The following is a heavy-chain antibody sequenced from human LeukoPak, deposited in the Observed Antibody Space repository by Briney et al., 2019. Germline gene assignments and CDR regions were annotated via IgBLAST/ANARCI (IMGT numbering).Heavy chain of an antibody. CDR1: GYSISSGYY. J-gene: IGHJ4*02. Sequence: SETLSLTCTVSGYSISSGYYWSWIRQPPGKGLEWIGEINHSGSTSYNPSLKSRVTMSVDTSKNQFSLKLSSVTAADTAVYYCARLSSRRFPPTYSFDRRNYFDYWGQGTLVTVSS. CDR2: INHSGST. D-gene: IGHD3-22*01. V-gene: IGHV4-38-2*02. CDR3: ARLSSRRFPPTYSFDRRNYFDY.